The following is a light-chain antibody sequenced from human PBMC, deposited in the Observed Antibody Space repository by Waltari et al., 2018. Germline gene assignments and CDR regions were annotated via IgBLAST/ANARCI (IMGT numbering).Light chain of an antibody. J-gene: IGKJ2*01. CDR3: MQGKDAYT. Sequence: DVVMTQTPVSQSVTPGQPASISCKSSLSPLHTDGATYLYWYLQKPGQSPQVLIYEVSSRFSGVPDRFSGSGSGTDFTLKISRVEAEDVGVYYCMQGKDAYTFGPGTTLEIK. V-gene: IGKV2-29*02. CDR1: LSPLHTDGATY. CDR2: EVS.